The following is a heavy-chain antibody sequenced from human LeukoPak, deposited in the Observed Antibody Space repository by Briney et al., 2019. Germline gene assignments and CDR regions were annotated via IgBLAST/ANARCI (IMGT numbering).Heavy chain of an antibody. Sequence: GGSLRLSCAASGFIFSGYSMNWVRQAPGKGLEWVSSISGSSRYIYYADSVKGRFTISRDNANNSLYLQMNSLRAEDTAVYYCARGGDSGYDPYFDYWGQGTLVTVSS. D-gene: IGHD5-12*01. V-gene: IGHV3-21*01. CDR2: ISGSSRYI. CDR3: ARGGDSGYDPYFDY. J-gene: IGHJ4*02. CDR1: GFIFSGYS.